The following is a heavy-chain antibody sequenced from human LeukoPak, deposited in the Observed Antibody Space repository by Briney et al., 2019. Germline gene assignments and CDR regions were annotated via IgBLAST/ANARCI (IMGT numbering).Heavy chain of an antibody. CDR2: INGNGGFT. CDR1: VFTFSTHT. J-gene: IGHJ6*02. V-gene: IGHV3-23*01. CDR3: AKGVRSSSSTRCLYYYDVDV. D-gene: IGHD2-2*01. Sequence: GGSLRLSCADSVFTFSTHTMSWVRQAPGKGLEWVSSINGNGGFTYYADSVKGRFTISRDNSKNTLSLQMSSLRAEDAAVYYCAKGVRSSSSTRCLYYYDVDVWGQGTTVTISS.